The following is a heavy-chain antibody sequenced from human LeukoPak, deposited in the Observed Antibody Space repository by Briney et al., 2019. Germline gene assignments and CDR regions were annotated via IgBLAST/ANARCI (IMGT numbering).Heavy chain of an antibody. J-gene: IGHJ4*02. V-gene: IGHV3-7*03. CDR3: ARGRLYSGYDSPYFDY. CDR2: IKQDGSEK. Sequence: GGSLRLSCAASGFTFSDYWMSWVRQAPGKGLEWVANIKQDGSEKYYVDSVKGRFTISRDNSKNTLYLQMNSLRAEDTAVYYCARGRLYSGYDSPYFDYWGQGTLVTVSS. D-gene: IGHD5-12*01. CDR1: GFTFSDYW.